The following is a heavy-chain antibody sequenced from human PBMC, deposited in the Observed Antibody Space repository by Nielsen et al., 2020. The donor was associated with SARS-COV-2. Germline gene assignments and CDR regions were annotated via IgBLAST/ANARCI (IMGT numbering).Heavy chain of an antibody. CDR2: INWNGGST. Sequence: GGSLRLSCAASGFTFDDYGMSWVRQAPGKGLEWVSGINWNGGSTGYADSVKGRFTISRDNAKNSLYLQMNSLRAEDTALYHCARDYYDSSGYPWFDPWGQGTLVTVSS. CDR3: ARDYYDSSGYPWFDP. V-gene: IGHV3-20*01. CDR1: GFTFDDYG. D-gene: IGHD3-22*01. J-gene: IGHJ5*02.